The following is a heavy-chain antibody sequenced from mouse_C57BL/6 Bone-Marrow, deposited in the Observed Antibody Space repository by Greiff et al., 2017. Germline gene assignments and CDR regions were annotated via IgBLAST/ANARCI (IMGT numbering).Heavy chain of an antibody. CDR1: GFSFNTYA. CDR2: IRSKSNNYAT. J-gene: IGHJ1*03. Sequence: EVQLVESGGGLVQPKGSLKLSCAASGFSFNTYAMNWVRQAPGKGLEWVARIRSKSNNYATYYADSVKDRFTISRDDSESMLYLQMNNLKTEDTAMYYCVRHDDYYGSRWYFDVWGTGTTVTVSS. CDR3: VRHDDYYGSRWYFDV. V-gene: IGHV10-1*01. D-gene: IGHD1-1*01.